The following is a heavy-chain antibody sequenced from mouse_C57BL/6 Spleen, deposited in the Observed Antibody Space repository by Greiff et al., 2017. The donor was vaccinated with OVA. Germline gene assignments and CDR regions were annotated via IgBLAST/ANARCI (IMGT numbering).Heavy chain of an antibody. CDR3: AIHYCDV. Sequence: EVKLVESGGDLVKPGGSLKLSCAASGFTFSSYGMSWVRQTPDKRLEWVATISSGGSYTYYPDSVKGRFTISRDNAKNTLYLQMSSLKSEDTAMYYCAIHYCDVWGKGTTVTVSS. CDR1: GFTFSSYG. J-gene: IGHJ1*03. CDR2: ISSGGSYT. V-gene: IGHV5-6*01.